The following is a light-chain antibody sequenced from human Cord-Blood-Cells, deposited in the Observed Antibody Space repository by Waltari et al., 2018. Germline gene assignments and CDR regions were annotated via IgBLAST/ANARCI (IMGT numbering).Light chain of an antibody. V-gene: IGLV2-14*03. J-gene: IGLJ2*01. CDR2: DVS. CDR3: SSYTSSSTLVV. CDR1: SSDVGGYNY. Sequence: QSALTQPASVSGSPGQSITISCTGTSSDVGGYNYVSWYKHHPGKAPKLMIYDVSNRPSGVSNRFSGSKSGNTASLTISGLQAEDEADYYCSSYTSSSTLVVFGGGTKLTVL.